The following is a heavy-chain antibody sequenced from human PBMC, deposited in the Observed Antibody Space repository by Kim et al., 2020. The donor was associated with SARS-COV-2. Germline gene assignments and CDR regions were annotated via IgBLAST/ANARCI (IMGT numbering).Heavy chain of an antibody. J-gene: IGHJ4*02. D-gene: IGHD3-9*01. CDR2: VHHSGET. V-gene: IGHV4-59*03. CDR1: GDSISGYY. Sequence: SETLSLTCTMSGDSISGYYWGWIRQPPGKGLEWIGYVHHSGETDYNPTLMGRLTISGDSSKNQFSLRLNSETAADTAFYYCVTGAGWLIDYWGQGTLVTV. CDR3: VTGAGWLIDY.